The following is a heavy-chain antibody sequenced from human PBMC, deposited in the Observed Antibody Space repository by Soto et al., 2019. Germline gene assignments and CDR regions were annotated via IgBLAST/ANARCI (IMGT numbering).Heavy chain of an antibody. CDR2: ITGGGDNT. D-gene: IGHD3-9*01. J-gene: IGHJ4*02. CDR3: TQDGGSRDWLTVN. CDR1: GFTFTSYA. V-gene: IGHV3-23*01. Sequence: EVQLLESGGDLVQPGGSLRLSCAASGFTFTSYAMSLLRQAPGKGLEWVSAITGGGDNTYYENSVKGRFSISRDNYNNALYLQMNSLRAEASAFYYCTQDGGSRDWLTVNWGQGTLVIVSS.